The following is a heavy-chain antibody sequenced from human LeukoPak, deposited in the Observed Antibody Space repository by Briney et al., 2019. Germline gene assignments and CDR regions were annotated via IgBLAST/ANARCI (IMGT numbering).Heavy chain of an antibody. V-gene: IGHV4-61*02. CDR3: ARAPYYDSSGYQVSGGWN. CDR2: IYTSGST. J-gene: IGHJ4*02. Sequence: PSETLSLTCTVSGGSISSGSYYWSWIRQPAGKGLEWIGRIYTSGSTNYNPSLKSRVTISVDTSKNQFSLKLSSVTAADTAVYYCARAPYYDSSGYQVSGGWNWGQGTLVTVSS. CDR1: GGSISSGSYY. D-gene: IGHD3-22*01.